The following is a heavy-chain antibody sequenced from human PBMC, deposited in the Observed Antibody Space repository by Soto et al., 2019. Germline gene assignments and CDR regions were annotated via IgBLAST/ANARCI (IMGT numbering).Heavy chain of an antibody. CDR1: GFTVSNNH. D-gene: IGHD3-16*01. CDR2: VHGGGST. Sequence: VQLVESGGGLIQPGGSLRLSCAASGFTVSNNHMTWVRQAAGKGLELVSFVHGGGSTSYADSVKGRFTISRDNSKKTLYLQMDSLRAKDTAIYYCSGRLTTAASLAYWGRGTLVNVSS. V-gene: IGHV3-53*01. CDR3: SGRLTTAASLAY. J-gene: IGHJ4*02.